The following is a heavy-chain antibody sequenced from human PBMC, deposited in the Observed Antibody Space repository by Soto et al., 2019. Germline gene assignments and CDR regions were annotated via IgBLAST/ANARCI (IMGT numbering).Heavy chain of an antibody. J-gene: IGHJ4*02. Sequence: QVHLVESGGGVVQAGRSLRLSCAASGFSFSAYSMHWVRQAPGKGLEWVAVISSDGSKTYYARSLKGRVTVSRDNSKNILYLQMNSLRAEDTAVYYCARAGQQVAGFDYWGQGTEVTVSS. CDR3: ARAGQQVAGFDY. V-gene: IGHV3-30-3*01. D-gene: IGHD6-13*01. CDR1: GFSFSAYS. CDR2: ISSDGSKT.